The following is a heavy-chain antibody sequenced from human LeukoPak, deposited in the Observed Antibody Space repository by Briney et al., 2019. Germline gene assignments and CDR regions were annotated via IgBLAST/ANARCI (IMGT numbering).Heavy chain of an antibody. CDR2: INPNSGNT. D-gene: IGHD1-26*01. V-gene: IGHV1-8*03. Sequence: ASVKVSCKASGYTFTGYYMHWVRQAPGQGLEWMGWINPNSGNTGYAQKFQGRVTITRNTSISTAYMELSSLRSEDTAVYYCARGVSGSYYKTYYYYYMDVWGKGTTVTVSS. CDR3: ARGVSGSYYKTYYYYYMDV. CDR1: GYTFTGYY. J-gene: IGHJ6*03.